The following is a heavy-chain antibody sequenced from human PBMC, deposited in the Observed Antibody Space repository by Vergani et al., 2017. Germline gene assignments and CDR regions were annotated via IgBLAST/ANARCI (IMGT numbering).Heavy chain of an antibody. J-gene: IGHJ3*02. V-gene: IGHV4-59*01. Sequence: QVQLQESGPGLVKPSETLSLTCTVSGGSISSYYWSWIRQPPGKGLEWIGYIYYSGSTNYNPSLKSRVTISVDTSKNQFFLKLSSVTAADTAVYYCARGGWLLWAAPDAFDIWGQGTMVTVSS. CDR3: ARGGWLLWAAPDAFDI. CDR1: GGSISSYY. D-gene: IGHD3-10*01. CDR2: IYYSGST.